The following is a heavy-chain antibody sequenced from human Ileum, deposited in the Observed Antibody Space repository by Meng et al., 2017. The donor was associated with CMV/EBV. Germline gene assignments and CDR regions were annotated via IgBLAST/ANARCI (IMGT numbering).Heavy chain of an antibody. V-gene: IGHV4-39*07. Sequence: PQLPEPGPGLVKPSETLSLTCTVSGGPISSNYYWGWIRQSPGKGLEWIGSLYYNGDTYYNPSLKSRVTLSVDTSKNQFSLKLNSVIAADTAVYYCAQRIYIDSYYFDSWGQGTLVTVSS. CDR2: LYYNGDT. CDR1: GGPISSNYY. J-gene: IGHJ4*02. CDR3: AQRIYIDSYYFDS. D-gene: IGHD2/OR15-2a*01.